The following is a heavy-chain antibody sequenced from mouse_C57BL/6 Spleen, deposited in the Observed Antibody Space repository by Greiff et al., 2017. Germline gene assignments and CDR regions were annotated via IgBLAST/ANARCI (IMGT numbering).Heavy chain of an antibody. CDR3: ARAGIYYCNYTFAY. Sequence: DVQLQESGPGLVKPSQSLSLTCSVTGYSITSGYYWNWIRQFPGNKLEWMGYISYDGSNNYNPSLKNRISITRDTSKNQFFLKLNSVTTEDTATYYCARAGIYYCNYTFAYWGQGTLVTVSA. CDR1: GYSITSGYY. D-gene: IGHD2-1*01. CDR2: ISYDGSN. V-gene: IGHV3-6*01. J-gene: IGHJ3*01.